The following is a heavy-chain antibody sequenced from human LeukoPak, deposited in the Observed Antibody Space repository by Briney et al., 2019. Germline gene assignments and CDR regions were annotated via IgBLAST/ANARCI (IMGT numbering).Heavy chain of an antibody. CDR2: ISAYNGNT. CDR3: ARRIGDFDSGYYYYMDV. Sequence: GASVKVSCKASGYTFTSYGISWVRQAPGQGLEWMGWISAYNGNTNYAQKLQGRVTMTTDTSTNTAYMELRSLRSDDTAVYYCARRIGDFDSGYYYYMDVWGKGTTVTVS. CDR1: GYTFTSYG. V-gene: IGHV1-18*01. J-gene: IGHJ6*03. D-gene: IGHD3-9*01.